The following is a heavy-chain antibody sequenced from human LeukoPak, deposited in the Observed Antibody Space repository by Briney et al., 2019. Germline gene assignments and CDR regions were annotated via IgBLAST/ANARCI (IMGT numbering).Heavy chain of an antibody. J-gene: IGHJ6*03. D-gene: IGHD6-13*01. CDR1: GGSISSSSYY. CDR2: IYYSGST. V-gene: IGHV4-39*01. Sequence: SETLSLTCTVSGGSISSSSYYWGWIRQPPGKGLEWIGSIYYSGSTYYNPSLKSRVTISVDTSKNQLSLKVSSVTAADTAVYYCARHEGNYYHYYMDAWGKGTTVTVSS. CDR3: ARHEGNYYHYYMDA.